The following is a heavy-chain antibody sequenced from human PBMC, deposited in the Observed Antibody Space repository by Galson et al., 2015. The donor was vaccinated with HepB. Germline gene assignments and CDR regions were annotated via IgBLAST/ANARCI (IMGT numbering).Heavy chain of an antibody. CDR2: ISAYDGNT. Sequence: SVKVSCKASGYTFTSYGFSWVRQAPGQGLEWMGWISAYDGNTNYAQRLQGRVTMTTDTSTSTAYMELRSLRSDDTAVYYCATRYCSSTSCRRRYYYYMDVWGKGTTVTVSS. J-gene: IGHJ6*03. CDR3: ATRYCSSTSCRRRYYYYMDV. CDR1: GYTFTSYG. V-gene: IGHV1-18*01. D-gene: IGHD2-2*01.